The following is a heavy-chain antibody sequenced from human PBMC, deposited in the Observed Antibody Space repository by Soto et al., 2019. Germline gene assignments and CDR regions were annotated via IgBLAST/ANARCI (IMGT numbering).Heavy chain of an antibody. CDR3: ATGNYESSCFLDH. CDR1: GFTFSRYG. Sequence: QVQLVESGGGVVQPGRSLRLSCAASGFTFSRYGMHWVRQAPGKGLEWVAVIWYDGRNKYYADSVKGRLTISRDNSKNTLYLQMDSLRTEDTAVYYCATGNYESSCFLDHWGQGILVTVSS. J-gene: IGHJ4*02. V-gene: IGHV3-33*03. D-gene: IGHD3-22*01. CDR2: IWYDGRNK.